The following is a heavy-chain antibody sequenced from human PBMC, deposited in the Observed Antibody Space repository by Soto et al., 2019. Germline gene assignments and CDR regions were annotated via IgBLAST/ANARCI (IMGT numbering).Heavy chain of an antibody. J-gene: IGHJ6*02. CDR3: ARDLRIAAADIIVSYYYYGMDV. CDR1: GYTFTSYG. V-gene: IGHV1-18*01. Sequence: ASVKVSCKASGYTFTSYGISWVRQAPGQGLEWMGWISAYNGNTNYAQKLQGRATMTTDTSTSTAYMELRSLRSDDTAVYYCARDLRIAAADIIVSYYYYGMDVWGQGTTVTVS. CDR2: ISAYNGNT. D-gene: IGHD6-13*01.